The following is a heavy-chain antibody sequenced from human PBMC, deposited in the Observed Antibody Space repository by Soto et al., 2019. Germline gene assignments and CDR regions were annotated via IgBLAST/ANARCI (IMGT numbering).Heavy chain of an antibody. D-gene: IGHD1-26*01. Sequence: PSETLSLTCAVSGGSISSSNWWSWVRQPPGKGLEWIGEIYHSGSTNYNPSLNSRVTISVDKSKNQFSLKLSSVTAADTAVYYCARVSGSYYYGMDVWGQGITVTVSS. CDR1: GGSISSSNW. CDR3: ARVSGSYYYGMDV. V-gene: IGHV4-4*02. CDR2: IYHSGST. J-gene: IGHJ6*02.